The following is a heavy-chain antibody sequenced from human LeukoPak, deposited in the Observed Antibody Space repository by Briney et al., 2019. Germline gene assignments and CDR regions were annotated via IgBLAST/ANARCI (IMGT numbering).Heavy chain of an antibody. CDR3: ARPMVRETPLDAFDI. Sequence: GGSVKVSCKASGYTFTGYYMHWVRQAPGQGLEWMGWINPNSGGTNYAQKFQGRVTMTRDTSISTAYMELSRLRSDDTAVYYCARPMVRETPLDAFDIWGQGTMVTVSS. J-gene: IGHJ3*02. V-gene: IGHV1-2*02. D-gene: IGHD3-10*01. CDR2: INPNSGGT. CDR1: GYTFTGYY.